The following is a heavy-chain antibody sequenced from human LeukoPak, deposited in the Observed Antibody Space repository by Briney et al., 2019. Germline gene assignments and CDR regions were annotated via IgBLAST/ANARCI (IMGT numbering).Heavy chain of an antibody. D-gene: IGHD2-15*01. CDR3: ARVFCSGGSCYSGWFDP. CDR2: MNPNSGNT. V-gene: IGHV1-8*03. CDR1: GYTFTSYD. Sequence: ASVKVSCKASGYTFTSYDINWVRQATGQGLEWMGWMNPNSGNTGYAQKFQGRVTITRNTSISTAYMELGSLRSEDTAVYYCARVFCSGGSCYSGWFDPWGQGALVTVSS. J-gene: IGHJ5*02.